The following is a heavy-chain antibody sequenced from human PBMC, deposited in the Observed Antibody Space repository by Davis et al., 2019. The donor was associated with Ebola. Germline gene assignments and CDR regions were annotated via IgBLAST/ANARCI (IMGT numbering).Heavy chain of an antibody. Sequence: GESLKISCAASGFTFSNYYMNWVRQAPGKGLEWVSSISSSSSYIYYEDSVKGRFTVSRDNAKNSLSLQMDSLRAEDTAVYYCAGGESGRDASDIWGRGTMVTVSS. CDR3: AGGESGRDASDI. V-gene: IGHV3-21*01. CDR1: GFTFSNYY. D-gene: IGHD3-16*01. CDR2: ISSSSSYI. J-gene: IGHJ3*02.